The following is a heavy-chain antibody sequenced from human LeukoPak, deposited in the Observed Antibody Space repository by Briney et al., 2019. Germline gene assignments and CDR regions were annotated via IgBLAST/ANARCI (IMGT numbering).Heavy chain of an antibody. CDR2: INPNSGGT. CDR3: ARDIRYSSGYFDY. Sequence: ASVKVSCKTSGYTFSTYGISWVRQAPGQGLEWMGWINPNSGGTNYAQKFQGRVTMTRDTSISTAYMELSRLRSDDTAVYYCARDIRYSSGYFDYWGQGTLVTVSS. J-gene: IGHJ4*02. V-gene: IGHV1-2*02. D-gene: IGHD6-19*01. CDR1: GYTFSTYG.